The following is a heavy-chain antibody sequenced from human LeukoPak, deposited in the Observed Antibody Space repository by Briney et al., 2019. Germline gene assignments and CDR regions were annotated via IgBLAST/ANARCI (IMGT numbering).Heavy chain of an antibody. D-gene: IGHD3-16*01. Sequence: PRGCLRLSCVAAGFSPSNYGMHWVRQAPGKGLEWVAVIWNDGSNNYYAASMTGQFTITTDNSKNRLYIQMGSLRDEGTGVYYGGRSNNGGWGYCDYWGQGSLVTVSS. CDR1: GFSPSNYG. V-gene: IGHV3-33*01. J-gene: IGHJ4*02. CDR2: IWNDGSNN. CDR3: GRSNNGGWGYCDY.